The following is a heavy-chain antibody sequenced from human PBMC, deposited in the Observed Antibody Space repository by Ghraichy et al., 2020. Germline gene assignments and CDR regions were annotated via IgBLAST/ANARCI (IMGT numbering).Heavy chain of an antibody. Sequence: GGSLRLSCEASGFSILNAWMTWVRQAPGKGLEWVGRIKSKSDGGTTDYAAPVKGRFTVSRDDSKNTLYLQMNSLKTDDTAVYYCSTHTSMGGYYYYYGMDVWGQGTTVTVSS. CDR3: STHTSMGGYYYYYGMDV. CDR1: GFSILNAW. V-gene: IGHV3-15*01. D-gene: IGHD5-18*01. J-gene: IGHJ6*02. CDR2: IKSKSDGGTT.